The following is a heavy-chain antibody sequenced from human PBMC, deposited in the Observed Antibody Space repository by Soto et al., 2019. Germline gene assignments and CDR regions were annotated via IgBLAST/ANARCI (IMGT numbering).Heavy chain of an antibody. J-gene: IGHJ6*02. CDR3: AVERQQLTYYYYGMDV. D-gene: IGHD6-13*01. CDR2: IIPIFGTA. Sequence: ASVKVSCKASGGTFSSYAISWVRQAPGQGLEWMGGIIPIFGTANYAQKFQGRVTITADESTSTAYMELSSLRSEDTAVYYCAVERQQLTYYYYGMDVWGQGTTVTVSS. V-gene: IGHV1-69*13. CDR1: GGTFSSYA.